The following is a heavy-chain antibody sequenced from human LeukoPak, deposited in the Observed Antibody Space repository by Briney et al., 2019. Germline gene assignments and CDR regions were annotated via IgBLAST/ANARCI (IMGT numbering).Heavy chain of an antibody. CDR2: IYYSGST. V-gene: IGHV4-59*01. Sequence: SETLSLTCTVSGGSISSYYWSWIREPPGKGLEWIGYIYYSGSTNYNPSLKSRVTISVDTSKNQFSLKLSSVTAADTAVYYCARGLKEYSHSYYYYMDVWGKGTTVTVSS. J-gene: IGHJ6*03. CDR3: ARGLKEYSHSYYYYMDV. D-gene: IGHD6-6*01. CDR1: GGSISSYY.